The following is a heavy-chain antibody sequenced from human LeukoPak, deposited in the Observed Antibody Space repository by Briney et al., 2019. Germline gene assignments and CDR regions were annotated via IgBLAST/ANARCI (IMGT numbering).Heavy chain of an antibody. CDR1: GGSISSTTSY. CDR3: ARHGSTDHFDY. CDR2: IYYSGST. V-gene: IGHV4-39*01. Sequence: PSETLSLTCAVSGGSISSTTSYWGWIRQPPGKGLEWIGRIYYSGSTFYNPSLKSRVTISVDTSKNQFSLRLSSVTAADTAVYYCARHGSTDHFDYWGQGTLVTVSS. D-gene: IGHD2-2*03. J-gene: IGHJ4*02.